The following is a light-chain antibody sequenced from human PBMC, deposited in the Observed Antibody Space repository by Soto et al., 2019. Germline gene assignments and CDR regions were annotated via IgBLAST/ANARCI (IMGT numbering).Light chain of an antibody. CDR2: GAS. Sequence: EVVLTQSPVTLSLSPGERATLSCRASQSVSSSYLALYQQKPGQAPRLLIYGASSSATGIPDRFRGSGCGTDITLTISRLEPEDFAVYYCQQYDTSIWAYTFGQGTKLEIK. J-gene: IGKJ2*01. V-gene: IGKV3-20*01. CDR1: QSVSSSY. CDR3: QQYDTSIWAYT.